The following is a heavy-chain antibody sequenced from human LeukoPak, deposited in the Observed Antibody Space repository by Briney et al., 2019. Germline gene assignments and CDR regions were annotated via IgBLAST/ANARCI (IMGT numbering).Heavy chain of an antibody. V-gene: IGHV3-74*01. CDR1: GFIFGKSW. D-gene: IGHD5-18*01. Sequence: GGSLRLSCAASGFIFGKSWMHWVRQAPGKGLVWVSRTDGSSTTYADSVKGRFSVSMDNAQNTLYLQMNSLRAEDTAVYYCAREVKGYSYALDYWGQGTLVTVSS. CDR2: TDGSST. J-gene: IGHJ4*02. CDR3: AREVKGYSYALDY.